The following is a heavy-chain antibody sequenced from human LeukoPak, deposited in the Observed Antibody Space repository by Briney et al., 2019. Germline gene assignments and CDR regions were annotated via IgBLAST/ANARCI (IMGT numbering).Heavy chain of an antibody. CDR1: GFTVSSNY. CDR2: IYSGGNT. CDR3: ARAVSSGYDPFDY. J-gene: IGHJ4*02. Sequence: GGSLRLSCAASGFTVSSNYMSWVRQAPGKGLEWVSVIYSGGNTYYADSGKGRFTISRDNSKNTLYLQMNSLRAEDTAVYYCARAVSSGYDPFDYWGQGTLVTVSS. V-gene: IGHV3-53*01. D-gene: IGHD3-22*01.